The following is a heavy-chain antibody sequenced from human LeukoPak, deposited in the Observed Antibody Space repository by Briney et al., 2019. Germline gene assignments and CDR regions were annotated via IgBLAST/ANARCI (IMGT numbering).Heavy chain of an antibody. D-gene: IGHD6-13*01. J-gene: IGHJ4*02. V-gene: IGHV4-59*01. Sequence: ASEALSLTCTVSGGSISRYYWSWIRQPPGKGLEWIGYIYYSGSTDYNPSLKSRVTISIDTSKNQFSLKLSSLTAADTAVYYCATCPITADGAVDYWGQGIRVTVSS. CDR1: GGSISRYY. CDR2: IYYSGST. CDR3: ATCPITADGAVDY.